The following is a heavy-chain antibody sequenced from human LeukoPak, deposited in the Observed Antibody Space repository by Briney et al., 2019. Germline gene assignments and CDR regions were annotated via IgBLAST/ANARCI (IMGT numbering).Heavy chain of an antibody. D-gene: IGHD6-13*01. CDR2: INPNSGGT. CDR1: GYTFTGYY. Sequence: ASVKVSCRASGYTFTGYYMHWVRQAPGQGLERMGWINPNSGGTNYAQKFQGRVTMTGDTSISTAYMELSRLRSEDTAVYYCARDRTAAGTFGGLDYWGQGTLVTVSS. J-gene: IGHJ4*02. V-gene: IGHV1-2*02. CDR3: ARDRTAAGTFGGLDY.